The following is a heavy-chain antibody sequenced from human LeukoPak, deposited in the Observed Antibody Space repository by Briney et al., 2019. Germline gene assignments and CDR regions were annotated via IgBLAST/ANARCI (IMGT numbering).Heavy chain of an antibody. CDR3: ARDYYGSGSFPGAFSDP. J-gene: IGHJ5*02. Sequence: ASVKVSCKASGYTFTSYGISWVRQAPGQGLEWMGWISAYNGNTNYAQKLQGRVTMTTDTSTSTAYMELRSLRSDDTAVYYCARDYYGSGSFPGAFSDPWGQGTLVTVSS. CDR1: GYTFTSYG. CDR2: ISAYNGNT. D-gene: IGHD3-10*01. V-gene: IGHV1-18*01.